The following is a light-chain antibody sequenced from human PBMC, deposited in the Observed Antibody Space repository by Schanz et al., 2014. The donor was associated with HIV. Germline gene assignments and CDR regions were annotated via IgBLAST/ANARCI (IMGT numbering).Light chain of an antibody. CDR3: QKYNRAPWT. Sequence: DIQMTQSPSSLSASVGDRVTITCQASQDMSNYLNWYQQKPGKVPSLLIYGASTLQSGVPSRFSGSGSGTDFSLTISSLQPEDIATYYCQKYNRAPWTFGPGTKVNIK. CDR1: QDMSNY. J-gene: IGKJ1*01. CDR2: GAS. V-gene: IGKV1-27*01.